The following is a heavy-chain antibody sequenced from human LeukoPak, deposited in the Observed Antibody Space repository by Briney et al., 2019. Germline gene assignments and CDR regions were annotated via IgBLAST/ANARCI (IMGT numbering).Heavy chain of an antibody. V-gene: IGHV4-39*07. Sequence: PSETLSPTCTVSGGSISSSSYYWGWIRQPPGKGLEWIGSIYYSGSTYYNPSLKSRVTISVDTSKNQFSLKLSSVTAADTAVYYCARVSRWYYWFDPWGQGTLVTVSS. CDR2: IYYSGST. J-gene: IGHJ5*02. D-gene: IGHD6-13*01. CDR1: GGSISSSSYY. CDR3: ARVSRWYYWFDP.